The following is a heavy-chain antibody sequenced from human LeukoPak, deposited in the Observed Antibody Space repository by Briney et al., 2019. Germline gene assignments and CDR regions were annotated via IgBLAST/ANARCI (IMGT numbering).Heavy chain of an antibody. J-gene: IGHJ4*02. Sequence: PGGSLRLSCVASGFTFNTHGMHWVRQAPGKGLEWVAFIRYDGSNKYYADSVKGRFTISRDNSKNTLYLQMNSLRAEDTAVYYCAKGSQYSQYYFDYWGQGTLVTVSS. CDR3: AKGSQYSQYYFDY. D-gene: IGHD2-15*01. V-gene: IGHV3-30*02. CDR2: IRYDGSNK. CDR1: GFTFNTHG.